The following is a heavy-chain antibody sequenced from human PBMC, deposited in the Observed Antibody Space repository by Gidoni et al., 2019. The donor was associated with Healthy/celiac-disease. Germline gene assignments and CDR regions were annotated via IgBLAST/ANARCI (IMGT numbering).Heavy chain of an antibody. CDR1: GGSISSYY. J-gene: IGHJ5*02. CDR2: IYYSGST. CDR3: ARSTYYDFWSGYYTGIGWFDP. V-gene: IGHV4-59*01. Sequence: QVQLQESGPGLVKPSETLSLTCTVSGGSISSYYWSWIRQPPGKGLEWIGYIYYSGSTNYNPSLKSRVTISVDTSKNQFSLKLSSVTAADTAVYYCARSTYYDFWSGYYTGIGWFDPWGQGTLVTVSS. D-gene: IGHD3-3*01.